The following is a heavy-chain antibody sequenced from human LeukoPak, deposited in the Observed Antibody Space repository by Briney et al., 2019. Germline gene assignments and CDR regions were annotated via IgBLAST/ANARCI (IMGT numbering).Heavy chain of an antibody. J-gene: IGHJ3*02. V-gene: IGHV4-4*07. CDR1: GGSITNYY. Sequence: SETLSLTCTVSGGSITNYYWSWVRPTAGKGLEWIGRIYSSGSTNYNPSLKSRVTMSVDTSENQFSLKLTSVTAADTALYYCARSLSGTSLHAFDIWGQGTMVTVSS. D-gene: IGHD3-10*01. CDR2: IYSSGST. CDR3: ARSLSGTSLHAFDI.